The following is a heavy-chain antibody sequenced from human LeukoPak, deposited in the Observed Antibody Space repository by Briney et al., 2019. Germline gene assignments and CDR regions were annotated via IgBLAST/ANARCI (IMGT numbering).Heavy chain of an antibody. CDR3: ARDAYYYDSSGYQNPDAFDI. CDR1: GGSISSYY. J-gene: IGHJ3*02. V-gene: IGHV4-4*07. D-gene: IGHD3-22*01. Sequence: SETLSLTCTVSGGSISSYYWSWLRQPAGKGLEWIGRIYTSGSTNYNPSLKSRVTMSVDTSKNQFSLKLSSVTAADTAVYYCARDAYYYDSSGYQNPDAFDIWGQGTMVTVSS. CDR2: IYTSGST.